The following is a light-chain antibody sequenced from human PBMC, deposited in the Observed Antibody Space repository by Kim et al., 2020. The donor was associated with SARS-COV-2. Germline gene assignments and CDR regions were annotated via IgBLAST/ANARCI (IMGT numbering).Light chain of an antibody. CDR2: DAS. V-gene: IGKV1-5*01. Sequence: GDRVTITCRASQSIGGWLDWYQQKPGKAPKLLIYDASSVESGVPSRFSGSGSGTEFTLTISSLQPDDSATYYCQHHSTYPITFGQGTRLEIK. J-gene: IGKJ5*01. CDR1: QSIGGW. CDR3: QHHSTYPIT.